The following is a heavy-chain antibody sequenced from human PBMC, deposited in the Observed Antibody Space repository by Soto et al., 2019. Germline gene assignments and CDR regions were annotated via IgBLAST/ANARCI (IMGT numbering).Heavy chain of an antibody. CDR3: AREIGYYADY. CDR2: INHSGST. V-gene: IGHV4-34*01. D-gene: IGHD3-10*01. J-gene: IGHJ4*02. Sequence: SSETLSLTCAVYGGSFSGYYWSWIRQPPGKGLEWIGEINHSGSTNYNPSLKSRVTISVDTSKNQFSLKLSSVTAADTAVYYCAREIGYYADYWGQGTLVTVSS. CDR1: GGSFSGYY.